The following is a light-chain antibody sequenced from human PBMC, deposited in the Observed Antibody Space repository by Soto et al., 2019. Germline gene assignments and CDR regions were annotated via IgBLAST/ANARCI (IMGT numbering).Light chain of an antibody. CDR3: QKYDTAPPWE. CDR2: AAS. V-gene: IGKV1-27*01. Sequence: DIQMTQSPSSLSASVGDRVTITCRASQGISNYLAWYQQKPGKVPKLLIYAASTLQSGVPSRFSGSGSGTDLTLTISSLQPEDVATYYCQKYDTAPPWEFGQGTKVEIK. CDR1: QGISNY. J-gene: IGKJ1*01.